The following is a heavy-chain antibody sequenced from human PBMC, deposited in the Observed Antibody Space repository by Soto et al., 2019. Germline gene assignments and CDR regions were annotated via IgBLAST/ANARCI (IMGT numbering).Heavy chain of an antibody. D-gene: IGHD3-16*01. CDR3: ARVSPLTYYYYYGMDV. CDR1: GYTFTSYD. Sequence: ASVKVSCKASGYTFTSYDINWVRQATGQGLEWMGWMNPNSGNTGYAQKFQGRVTMTRNTSISTAYMELSSLRSEDTAAYYCARVSPLTYYYYYGMDVWGQGTTVTVS. CDR2: MNPNSGNT. J-gene: IGHJ6*02. V-gene: IGHV1-8*01.